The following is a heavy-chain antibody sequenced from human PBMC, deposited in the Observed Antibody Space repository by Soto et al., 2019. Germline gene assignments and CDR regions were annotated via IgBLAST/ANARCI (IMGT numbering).Heavy chain of an antibody. D-gene: IGHD1-26*01. CDR2: ISYDGSNK. V-gene: IGHV3-30-3*01. Sequence: QVQLVESGGGVVQPGRSLRLSCAASGFTFSSYAMHWVRQAPGKGLEWVAVISYDGSNKYYADSVKGRFTISRDNSKNTLYLQMSSLRAEDTAVYYCARDRGGSYYDYWGQGTLVTVSS. CDR3: ARDRGGSYYDY. J-gene: IGHJ4*02. CDR1: GFTFSSYA.